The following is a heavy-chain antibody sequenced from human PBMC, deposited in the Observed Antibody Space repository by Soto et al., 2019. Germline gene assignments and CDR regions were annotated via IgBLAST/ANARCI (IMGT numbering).Heavy chain of an antibody. V-gene: IGHV3-48*02. Sequence: WGSLSLCWGASAVRFRIFIMNWVRPAPVKGLEWLSYISSTGGITYYADAVKCLFTISRDNAQNSLYLQMNSLRDEDTAVYYCARGKMRSDYGGKPEGDYWGQGTQVTVSS. J-gene: IGHJ4*02. CDR3: ARGKMRSDYGGKPEGDY. D-gene: IGHD4-17*01. CDR1: AVRFRIFI. CDR2: ISSTGGIT.